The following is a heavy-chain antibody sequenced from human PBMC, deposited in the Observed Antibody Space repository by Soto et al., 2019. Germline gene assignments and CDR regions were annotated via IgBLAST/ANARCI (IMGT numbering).Heavy chain of an antibody. CDR3: ARDALYYYDSSGYYDYYYYYGMDV. J-gene: IGHJ6*02. CDR2: INPSGGST. V-gene: IGHV1-46*01. Sequence: ASVKVSCKASGYTFTSYYMHWVRQAPGQGLEWMGIINPSGGSTSYAQKFQGRVTMTRDTSTSTVYMELSSLRSEDTAVYYCARDALYYYDSSGYYDYYYYYGMDVWGQGTTVTVSS. CDR1: GYTFTSYY. D-gene: IGHD3-22*01.